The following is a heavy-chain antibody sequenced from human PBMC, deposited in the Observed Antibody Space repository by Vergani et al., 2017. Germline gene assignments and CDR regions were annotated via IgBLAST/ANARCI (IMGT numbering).Heavy chain of an antibody. J-gene: IGHJ6*03. CDR1: GFSFSSNA. V-gene: IGHV3-30*18. CDR3: AKAGSVTSGSLQYNFYMDV. CDR2: ISNDGSKK. D-gene: IGHD3-10*01. Sequence: QVQLAESGGGRVQPGRSLRLSCAASGFSFSSNAIHWVRQAPGKGLEWVAGISNDGSKKYYEDSVKGRFTISRDNSKITLDLQMNSLRTQDTAVYYCAKAGSVTSGSLQYNFYMDVWGKGTTVTVS.